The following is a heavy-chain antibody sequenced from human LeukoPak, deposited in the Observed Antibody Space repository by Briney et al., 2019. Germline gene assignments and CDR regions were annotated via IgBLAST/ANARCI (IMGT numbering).Heavy chain of an antibody. V-gene: IGHV3-23*01. Sequence: GGSLRLSCAASGFTVSSNYMSWVRQAPGKGLEWVSAISGSGGSTYYADSVKGRFTISRDNSKNTLYLQMNSLRAEDTAVYYCAKDRALPGGGYYFDYWGQGTLVTVSS. CDR1: GFTVSSNY. CDR3: AKDRALPGGGYYFDY. CDR2: ISGSGGST. J-gene: IGHJ4*02. D-gene: IGHD3-16*01.